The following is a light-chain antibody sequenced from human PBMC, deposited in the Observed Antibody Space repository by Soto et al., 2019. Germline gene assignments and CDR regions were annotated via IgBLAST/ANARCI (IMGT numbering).Light chain of an antibody. J-gene: IGLJ2*01. V-gene: IGLV2-14*03. CDR2: DVS. CDR3: SSYTSSSSVV. CDR1: SSDVGGYNF. Sequence: QPVLTQPASVYGSPGQSITISCTGTSSDVGGYNFVSWYQQHPGKAPKLMIYDVSNRPSGVSNRFSGSKSGNTASLTISGLQAEDEADYYCSSYTSSSSVVFGVGTKLTVL.